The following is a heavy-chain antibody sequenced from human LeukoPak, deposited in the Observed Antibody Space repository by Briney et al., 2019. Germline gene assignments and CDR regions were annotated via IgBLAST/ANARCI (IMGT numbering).Heavy chain of an antibody. CDR2: ISGSGGST. D-gene: IGHD6-13*01. V-gene: IGHV3-23*01. J-gene: IGHJ4*02. Sequence: PGGSLRLSCAASGFTFSSYAMSWVRQARGKGLEWVSAISGSGGSTYYADSVKSRFTISRDNSKNTLYLQMNSLRAEDTAVYYCAKGNSSSWYDLLVCFDYWGQGTLVTVSS. CDR3: AKGNSSSWYDLLVCFDY. CDR1: GFTFSSYA.